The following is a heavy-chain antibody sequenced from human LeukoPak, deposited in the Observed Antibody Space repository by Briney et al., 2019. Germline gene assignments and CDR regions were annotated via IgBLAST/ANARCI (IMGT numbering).Heavy chain of an antibody. J-gene: IGHJ4*02. CDR2: ISYSGTT. CDR3: ARVYYDSRPFDC. V-gene: IGHV4-59*12. D-gene: IGHD3-22*01. Sequence: PSETLSLTCTVSGDSISPYYWSWIRQPPGKGLEWIGYISYSGTTNYNPSLKSRVTISVDKSENQFSLKLSSVTAADTAVYYCARVYYDSRPFDCWGQGTLVTVSS. CDR1: GDSISPYY.